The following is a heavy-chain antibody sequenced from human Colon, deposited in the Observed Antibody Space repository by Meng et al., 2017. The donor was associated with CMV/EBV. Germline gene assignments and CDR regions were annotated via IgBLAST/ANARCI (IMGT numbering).Heavy chain of an antibody. CDR1: GFTFDDYA. CDR2: ISWNSGSI. Sequence: SLKISCAASGFTFDDYAMHWVRQAPGKGLEWVSGISWNSGSIGYADSVKGRFTISRDNAKNSLYLQMNSLRAEDTAVYYCARDAGGIVVVPAVDYWGQGTLVTVSS. J-gene: IGHJ4*02. V-gene: IGHV3-9*01. CDR3: ARDAGGIVVVPAVDY. D-gene: IGHD2-2*01.